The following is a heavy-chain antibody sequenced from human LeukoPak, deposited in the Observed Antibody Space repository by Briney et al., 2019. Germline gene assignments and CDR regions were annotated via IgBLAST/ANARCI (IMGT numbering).Heavy chain of an antibody. CDR2: IIPILGIA. D-gene: IGHD1-1*01. CDR3: ARDLNGDRGPGEASTTDY. V-gene: IGHV1-69*04. CDR1: GGTFSSYA. J-gene: IGHJ4*02. Sequence: SVKVSCKASGGTFSSYAISWVRQAPGQGLEWMGRIIPILGIANYAQKFQGRVTITADKSTSTAYMELSSLRSEDTAVYYCARDLNGDRGPGEASTTDYWGQGTLVTVSS.